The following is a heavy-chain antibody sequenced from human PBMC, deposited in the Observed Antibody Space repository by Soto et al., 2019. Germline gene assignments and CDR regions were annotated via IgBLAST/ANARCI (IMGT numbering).Heavy chain of an antibody. V-gene: IGHV4-34*01. CDR3: ARRLRWLQYTHAFDI. D-gene: IGHD5-12*01. J-gene: IGHJ3*02. Sequence: SETLSLTCAVYGGSFSGYYWSWIRQPPGKGLEWIGEINHSGSTNYNPSLKSRVTISVDTSKNQFSLKLSSVTAADTAVYYCARRLRWLQYTHAFDIWGQGTMVTVSS. CDR2: INHSGST. CDR1: GGSFSGYY.